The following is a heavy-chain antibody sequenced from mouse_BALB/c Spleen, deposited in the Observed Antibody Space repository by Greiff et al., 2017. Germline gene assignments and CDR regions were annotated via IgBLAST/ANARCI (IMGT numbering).Heavy chain of an antibody. CDR1: AVDFSRYW. Sequence: AAAAVDFSRYWMSWVRQAPGKGLEWIGEINPDSSTINYTPSLKDKFIISRDNAKNTLYLQMSKVRSEDTALYYCARQDYRYAWFAYWGQGTLVTVSA. V-gene: IGHV4-1*02. CDR3: ARQDYRYAWFAY. D-gene: IGHD2-14*01. CDR2: INPDSSTI. J-gene: IGHJ3*01.